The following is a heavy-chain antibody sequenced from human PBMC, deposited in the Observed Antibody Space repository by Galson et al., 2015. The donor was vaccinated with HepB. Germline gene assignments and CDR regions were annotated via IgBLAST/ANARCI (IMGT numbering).Heavy chain of an antibody. D-gene: IGHD4-17*01. J-gene: IGHJ5*02. CDR3: ARSGLTTVTTASKDNWFDP. Sequence: QSGAEVKKPGESLRISCKGSGYSFTSYWISWVRQMPGKGLEWMGRIDPSDSYTNYSPSFQGHVTISADKSIGTAYLQWSSLKASDTAMYYCARSGLTTVTTASKDNWFDPWGQGTLVTVSS. CDR1: GYSFTSYW. V-gene: IGHV5-10-1*01. CDR2: IDPSDSYT.